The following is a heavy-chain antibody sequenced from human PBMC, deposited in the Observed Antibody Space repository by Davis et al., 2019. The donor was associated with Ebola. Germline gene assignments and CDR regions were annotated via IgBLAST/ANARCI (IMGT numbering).Heavy chain of an antibody. D-gene: IGHD6-13*01. CDR3: ARAGSGRGSSWRYYYYGMDV. CDR2: ISSSGSTI. Sequence: GESLKIPCAASGFTFSDYYMSWIRQAPGKGLEWVSYISSSGSTIYYADSVKGRFTISRDNAKNSLYLQMNSLRAEDTAVYYCARAGSGRGSSWRYYYYGMDVWGQGTTVTVSS. CDR1: GFTFSDYY. J-gene: IGHJ6*02. V-gene: IGHV3-11*01.